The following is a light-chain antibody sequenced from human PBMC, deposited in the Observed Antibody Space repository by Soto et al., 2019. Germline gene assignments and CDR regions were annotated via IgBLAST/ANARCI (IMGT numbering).Light chain of an antibody. J-gene: IGKJ1*01. CDR1: HSVSSNY. Sequence: EIVLTQSPGTLSLSPGERATLSCRSSHSVSSNYLAWYQQKPGQAPRLLIYDVSSRATGIPDRFSGSGSGTDFALTISRVEPGDFAVYYCQQYGISPTFGQGTKVEIK. CDR3: QQYGISPT. V-gene: IGKV3-20*01. CDR2: DVS.